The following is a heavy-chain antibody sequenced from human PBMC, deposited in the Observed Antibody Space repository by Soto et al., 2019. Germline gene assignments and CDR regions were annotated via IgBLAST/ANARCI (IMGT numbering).Heavy chain of an antibody. D-gene: IGHD3-3*01. CDR2: MNPNSGNT. V-gene: IGHV1-8*01. CDR1: GYTFTSYD. Sequence: ASVKVSCKASGYTFTSYDINWVRQATGQGLEWMGWMNPNSGNTGYAQKFQGRVTMTRNTSISTAYMELSSLRSEDTAVYYCARGITIFGATYYYYYYYMDVWGKGTTVTVSS. CDR3: ARGITIFGATYYYYYYYMDV. J-gene: IGHJ6*03.